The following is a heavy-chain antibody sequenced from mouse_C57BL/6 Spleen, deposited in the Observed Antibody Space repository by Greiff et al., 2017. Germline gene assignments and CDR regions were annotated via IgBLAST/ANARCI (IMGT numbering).Heavy chain of an antibody. Sequence: VKLMESGAELVRPGASVTLSCKASGYTFTDYEMHWVKQTPVHGLEWIGAIDPETGGTAYNQKFKGKAILTADKSSSTAYMELRSLTSEDSAVYYCTRGNYAMDDGGQGTSVTVSS. V-gene: IGHV1-15*01. CDR3: TRGNYAMDD. CDR1: GYTFTDYE. J-gene: IGHJ4*01. CDR2: IDPETGGT.